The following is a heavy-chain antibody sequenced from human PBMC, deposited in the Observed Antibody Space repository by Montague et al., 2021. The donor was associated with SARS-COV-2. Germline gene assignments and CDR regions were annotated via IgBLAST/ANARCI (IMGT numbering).Heavy chain of an antibody. Sequence: INHGGSTKYNPSLKSRVTISIDPSKKQFSLKLTSVTAADTAVYYCARGSPGYWGQGTLVTVPA. D-gene: IGHD1-1*01. J-gene: IGHJ4*02. CDR3: ARGSPGY. V-gene: IGHV4-34*01. CDR2: INHGGST.